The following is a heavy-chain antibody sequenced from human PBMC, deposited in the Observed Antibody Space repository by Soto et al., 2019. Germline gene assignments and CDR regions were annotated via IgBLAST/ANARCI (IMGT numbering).Heavy chain of an antibody. CDR2: IYHSGST. J-gene: IGHJ4*02. V-gene: IGHV4-4*02. CDR1: GGSISSSNW. Sequence: VQLQESSPGLVKPSGTLSLTCAVSGGSISSSNWWSWVRQPPGKGLEWIGEIYHSGSTNYNPSLKSRVTISVDKSKNQFSLKLSSVTAADTAVYYCCKHSSSWYGYFDYWGQGTLVTVSS. CDR3: CKHSSSWYGYFDY. D-gene: IGHD6-13*01.